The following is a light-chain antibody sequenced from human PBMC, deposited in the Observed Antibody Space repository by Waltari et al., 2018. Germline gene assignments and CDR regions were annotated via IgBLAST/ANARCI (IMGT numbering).Light chain of an antibody. J-gene: IGLJ3*02. CDR3: SSYTSSSTLV. Sequence: QSALTQPASVSGSPGQWITISCTGGNSHVGTYNYVSWYQQHPGKAPKLMIYDVSKRPSGVSDRFSGSKSGNTASLTISGLQAEDEADYYCSSYTSSSTLVFGGGTKVTVL. CDR1: NSHVGTYNY. CDR2: DVS. V-gene: IGLV2-14*01.